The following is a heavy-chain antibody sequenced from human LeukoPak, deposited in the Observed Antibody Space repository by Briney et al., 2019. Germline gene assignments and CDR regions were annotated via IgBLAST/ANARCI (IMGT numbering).Heavy chain of an antibody. CDR1: GYTFTSYG. J-gene: IGHJ4*02. Sequence: GASVKVSCKASGYTFTSYGISWVRQAPGQGLEWMGWISAYNGNTNYAQKLQGRVTITTDTSTNTAYMDLRSLRADDTAVYYCARVDPGFGEFYDYWGQGTLVTVSS. CDR3: ARVDPGFGEFYDY. V-gene: IGHV1-18*01. CDR2: ISAYNGNT. D-gene: IGHD3-10*01.